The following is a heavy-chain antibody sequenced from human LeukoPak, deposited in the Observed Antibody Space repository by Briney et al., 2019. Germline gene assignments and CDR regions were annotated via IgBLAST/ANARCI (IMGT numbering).Heavy chain of an antibody. J-gene: IGHJ4*02. D-gene: IGHD3-22*01. Sequence: SGGSLRLSCAASGFTFDDYGMSWVRQAPGKGLEWVSGINWNGGSTGYADSVKGRFTISRDNAKNSLYLQMNSLRAEDTALYYCARDQITYYYDSSGYFDYWGQGTLVTVSS. CDR2: INWNGGST. CDR1: GFTFDDYG. CDR3: ARDQITYYYDSSGYFDY. V-gene: IGHV3-20*04.